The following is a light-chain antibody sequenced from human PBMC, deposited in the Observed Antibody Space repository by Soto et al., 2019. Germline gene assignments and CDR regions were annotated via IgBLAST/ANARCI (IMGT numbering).Light chain of an antibody. V-gene: IGLV2-14*01. J-gene: IGLJ2*01. CDR1: SSDVGDFDC. Sequence: QSALTQPASVSGSPGQSITISCTGTSSDVGDFDCVSWYQQHPGKAPKLMIYGVSDRPSGVSNRFSGSKSGDTASLTISGLQAEDEANYYCSSYTSSSTLVFGGVTKVTVL. CDR2: GVS. CDR3: SSYTSSSTLV.